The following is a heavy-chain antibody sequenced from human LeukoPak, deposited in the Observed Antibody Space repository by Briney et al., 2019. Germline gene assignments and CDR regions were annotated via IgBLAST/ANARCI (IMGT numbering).Heavy chain of an antibody. D-gene: IGHD3-3*01. J-gene: IGHJ5*02. CDR1: GYTFTSYG. Sequence: WASVKVSCKASGYTFTSYGISWVRQAPGQGFEWMGWISAYNGNTNYAQKLQGRVTMTTDTSTSTAYMELRSLRSDDTAVYYCARDGRPITIFGVAQTRGNWFDPWGQGTLVTVSS. V-gene: IGHV1-18*01. CDR2: ISAYNGNT. CDR3: ARDGRPITIFGVAQTRGNWFDP.